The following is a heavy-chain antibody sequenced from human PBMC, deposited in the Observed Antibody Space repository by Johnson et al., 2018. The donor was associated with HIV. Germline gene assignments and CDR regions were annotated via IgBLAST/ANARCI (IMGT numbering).Heavy chain of an antibody. J-gene: IGHJ3*02. D-gene: IGHD3-16*02. CDR3: ARGGITFGGVIAPGAFDI. Sequence: VQLVESGGGVVQPGRSLRLSCAASGFTFSSYAMHWVRQAPGKGLEYVSAISSTGGSTYYANSVKGRFTISRDNSKNTLDLQMGSLRAEAMAVYYCARGGITFGGVIAPGAFDIWGQGTMVTVSS. CDR2: ISSTGGST. V-gene: IGHV3-64*01. CDR1: GFTFSSYA.